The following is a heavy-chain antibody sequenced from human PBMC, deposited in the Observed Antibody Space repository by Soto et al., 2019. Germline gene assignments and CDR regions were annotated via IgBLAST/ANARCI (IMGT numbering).Heavy chain of an antibody. CDR2: ISGSGGST. Sequence: EVQLLESGGGLVQPGGSLRLSCAASGFTFSSYAMSWVRQAPGKGLEWVSAISGSGGSTYYADSVKGRFTISRDNSKNTLYLQMKSLRAEATAVYYFATKPGGGDDYGGGWCQGTLVTVSS. V-gene: IGHV3-23*01. CDR1: GFTFSSYA. CDR3: ATKPGGGDDYGGG. J-gene: IGHJ4*02. D-gene: IGHD4-17*01.